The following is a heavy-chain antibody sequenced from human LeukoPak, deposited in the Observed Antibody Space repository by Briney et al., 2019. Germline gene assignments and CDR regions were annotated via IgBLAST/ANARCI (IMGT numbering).Heavy chain of an antibody. Sequence: PGGSLRLSCAASGFTFSDHYMDWVRQAPGKGLDWVGRIRNKANSYTTEYAASVKGRFTISRDDSKNSLYLQMNSLKIEDTAVYYCAKAHPRSRFDFWGQGTLVTVSS. CDR2: IRNKANSYTT. D-gene: IGHD2-15*01. V-gene: IGHV3-72*01. J-gene: IGHJ4*02. CDR3: AKAHPRSRFDF. CDR1: GFTFSDHY.